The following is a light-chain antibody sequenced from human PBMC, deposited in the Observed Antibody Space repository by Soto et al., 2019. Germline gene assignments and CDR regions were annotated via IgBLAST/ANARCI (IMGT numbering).Light chain of an antibody. CDR3: GTWDSSLSVGV. J-gene: IGLJ1*01. CDR2: DNN. CDR1: SSNIGNNS. Sequence: QSVLTQPPSVSAAPGQTVTISCSGSSSNIGNNSVSWYQQLPGTAPKLLIYDNNKRPSGIPDRFSGSKSGTSATLGITGLQTGDEADYYCGTWDSSLSVGVFGTGTKLTVL. V-gene: IGLV1-51*01.